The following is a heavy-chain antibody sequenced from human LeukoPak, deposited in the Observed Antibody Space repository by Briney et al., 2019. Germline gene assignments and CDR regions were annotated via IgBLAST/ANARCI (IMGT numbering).Heavy chain of an antibody. CDR2: IYSGGTT. CDR3: ARKSDSLMLRGGDC. CDR1: EFSVSSNY. D-gene: IGHD3-10*01. J-gene: IGHJ4*02. V-gene: IGHV3-66*01. Sequence: GGSVRLSCAASEFSVSSNYMTWVRQAPGKGLECVSIIYSGGTTYYADSVRGRFTISRDNSKNTLYLQMDRLRVEDTAVYYCARKSDSLMLRGGDCWGQGTLVTVSS.